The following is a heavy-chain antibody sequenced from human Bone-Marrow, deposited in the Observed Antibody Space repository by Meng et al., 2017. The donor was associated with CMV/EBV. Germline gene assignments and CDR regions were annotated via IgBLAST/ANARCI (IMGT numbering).Heavy chain of an antibody. Sequence: SVKVSCKASGYTFTSYDINWVRQATGQGLEWMGGIIPIFGTANYAQKFQGRVTITTDESTSTAYMELSSLRSEDTAVYYCARRRQRYCSSTSCLIFDYWGQGTLVTVSS. CDR2: IIPIFGTA. CDR1: GYTFTSYD. D-gene: IGHD2-2*01. J-gene: IGHJ4*02. V-gene: IGHV1-69*05. CDR3: ARRRQRYCSSTSCLIFDY.